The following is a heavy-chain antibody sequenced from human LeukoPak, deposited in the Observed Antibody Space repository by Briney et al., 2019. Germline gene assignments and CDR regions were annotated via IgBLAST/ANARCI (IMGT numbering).Heavy chain of an antibody. CDR1: GFTFSSYG. Sequence: GGSLRLSCATSGFTFSSYGMHWVRQAPGKGLEWVAVVWYDGSNKYHADSVKGRFTISRDNSKNTLYLQMNSLRAEDTAVYFCARARYSSSPFDYWGQGTLVTVSS. CDR3: ARARYSSSPFDY. V-gene: IGHV3-33*01. J-gene: IGHJ4*02. D-gene: IGHD6-13*01. CDR2: VWYDGSNK.